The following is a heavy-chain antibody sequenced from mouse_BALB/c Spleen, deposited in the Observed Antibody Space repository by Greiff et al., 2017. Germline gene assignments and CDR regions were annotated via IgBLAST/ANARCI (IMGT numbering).Heavy chain of an antibody. D-gene: IGHD2-2*01. CDR3: ARDLDGYDNY. CDR1: GFTFSSYG. CDR2: INSNGGST. Sequence: EVQLVESGGGLVQPGGSLKLSCAASGFTFSSYGMSWVRQTPDKRLELVATINSNGGSTYYPDSVKGRFTISRDNAKNTLYLQMSSLKSEDTAMYYCARDLDGYDNYWGQGTTLTVSS. J-gene: IGHJ2*01. V-gene: IGHV5-6-3*01.